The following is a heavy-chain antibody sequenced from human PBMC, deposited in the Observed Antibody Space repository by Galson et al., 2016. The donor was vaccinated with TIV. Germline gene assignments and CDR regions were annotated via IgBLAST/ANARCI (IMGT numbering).Heavy chain of an antibody. V-gene: IGHV1-69*02. J-gene: IGHJ6*03. CDR1: GGTFSSFT. CDR2: IIPILGIA. CDR3: ARDHEGDSWIGYYRVGYYNFMDV. D-gene: IGHD3-3*01. Sequence: SVKVSCKASGGTFSSFTISWVRQAPGQGLEWMGRIIPILGIANYAQKFQGRLSIIADKSTSTAYMEMSSLRSEDTAVYYCARDHEGDSWIGYYRVGYYNFMDVWGKGTTVTVSS.